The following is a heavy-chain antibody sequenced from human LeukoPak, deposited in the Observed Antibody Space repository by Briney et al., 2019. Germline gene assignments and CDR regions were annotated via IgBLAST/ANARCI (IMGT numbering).Heavy chain of an antibody. V-gene: IGHV1-69*13. CDR2: IIPIFGTA. D-gene: IGHD4-17*01. CDR3: TTDRTTVTYLYYFDY. CDR1: GGTFSSYA. Sequence: VASVKVSCKASGGTFSSYAISWVRQAPGQGLEWMGGIIPIFGTANYAQKFQGRVTITADESTSTAYMELSSLRSEDTAVYYCTTDRTTVTYLYYFDYWGQGTLVTVSS. J-gene: IGHJ4*02.